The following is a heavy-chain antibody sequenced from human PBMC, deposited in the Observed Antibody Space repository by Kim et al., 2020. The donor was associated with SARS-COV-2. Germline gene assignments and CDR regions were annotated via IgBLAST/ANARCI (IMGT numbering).Heavy chain of an antibody. CDR2: ISGSGGST. CDR1: GFTFSNYG. Sequence: GGSLRLSCVASGFTFSNYGMSWVRRAPGKGLEWFSAISGSGGSTYYADSVKGRFTISRDNSKTTLYLQMNSLRAEDTAVYYCAKDFRDIAAALGYCTGGSCYFFDYWGQGTLVTVSS. D-gene: IGHD2-15*01. J-gene: IGHJ4*02. V-gene: IGHV3-23*01. CDR3: AKDFRDIAAALGYCTGGSCYFFDY.